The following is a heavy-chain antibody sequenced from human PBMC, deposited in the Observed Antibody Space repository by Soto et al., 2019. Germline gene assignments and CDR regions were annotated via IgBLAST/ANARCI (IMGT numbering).Heavy chain of an antibody. J-gene: IGHJ5*02. CDR1: GGSISSYY. CDR3: ARETVNTYNWFDP. CDR2: IYYSGST. Sequence: SETLSLTCTVSGGSISSYYWSWIRQSPGKGLEWIGYIYYSGSTNYNPSLKSRVTISVDTSKNRFSLKLSSVTAADTAVYYCARETVNTYNWFDPWGQGTLVTVSS. D-gene: IGHD4-17*01. V-gene: IGHV4-59*01.